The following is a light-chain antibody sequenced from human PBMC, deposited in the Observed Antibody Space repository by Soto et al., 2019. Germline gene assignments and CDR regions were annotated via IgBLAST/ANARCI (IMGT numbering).Light chain of an antibody. CDR1: STDVGGYNY. CDR2: DVS. CDR3: SAFTSRSTLV. V-gene: IGLV2-14*01. Sequence: QSVLTQPASVSXSPGQSITISCTGTSTDVGGYNYISWYQHHPGTAPKLMIYDVSNRPSGVSNRFSGSKSGNRASLTISGLQAEDEADYYCSAFTSRSTLVFGTGTKLTVL. J-gene: IGLJ1*01.